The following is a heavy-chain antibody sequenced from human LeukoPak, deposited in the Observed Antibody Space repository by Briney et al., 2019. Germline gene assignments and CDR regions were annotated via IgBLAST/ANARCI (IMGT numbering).Heavy chain of an antibody. Sequence: GGSLRLSCAASGFSFDGYAMHWVRQAPGKGLEWVSGISWSSGSIAYADSVKGRFTISRDNAKNSLYLQMNSLRAEDTALYYCARDLIAAAGTDYWGQGTLVTVSS. J-gene: IGHJ4*02. D-gene: IGHD6-13*01. CDR3: ARDLIAAAGTDY. CDR2: ISWSSGSI. V-gene: IGHV3-9*01. CDR1: GFSFDGYA.